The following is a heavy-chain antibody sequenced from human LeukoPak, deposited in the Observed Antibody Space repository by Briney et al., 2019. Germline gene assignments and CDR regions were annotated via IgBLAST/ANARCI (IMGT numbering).Heavy chain of an antibody. V-gene: IGHV3-33*01. CDR2: IWYDGSNK. Sequence: GGSLRLPCAASGFTFSSYGMHWVRQAPGKGLEWVAVIWYDGSNKYYADSVKGRFAISRDNSKNTLYLQMNSLRAEDTAVYYCARELYGSGSYPPGYWGQGTLVTVSS. D-gene: IGHD3-10*01. J-gene: IGHJ4*02. CDR1: GFTFSSYG. CDR3: ARELYGSGSYPPGY.